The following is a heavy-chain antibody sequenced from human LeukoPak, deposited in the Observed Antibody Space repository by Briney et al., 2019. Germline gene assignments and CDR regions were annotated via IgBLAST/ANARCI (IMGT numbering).Heavy chain of an antibody. V-gene: IGHV4-34*01. J-gene: IGHJ4*02. CDR1: GGSFSGYY. CDR2: INHSGST. Sequence: PSETLSLTCAVYGGSFSGYYWSWIRQPPGKGLEWIGEINHSGSTNYNPSLKSRGTISVDTSKNQFSLKLSSVTAADTAVYYCARGSRGSGGSCYRNWGQGTLVTVSS. D-gene: IGHD2-15*01. CDR3: ARGSRGSGGSCYRN.